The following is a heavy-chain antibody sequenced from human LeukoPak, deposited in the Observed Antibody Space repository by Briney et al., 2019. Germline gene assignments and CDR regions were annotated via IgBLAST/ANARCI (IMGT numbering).Heavy chain of an antibody. CDR2: ISAYNGNT. V-gene: IGHV1-18*01. CDR3: AKEWLDRWSTELDY. D-gene: IGHD5-18*01. CDR1: GYTFTSYG. Sequence: GASVKVSCKASGYTFTSYGISWVRQAPGQGLEWMGWISAYNGNTNYAQKLQGRVTMTTDTSTSTAYMELRSLRSDDTAVYYCAKEWLDRWSTELDYWGQGTLVTVSS. J-gene: IGHJ4*02.